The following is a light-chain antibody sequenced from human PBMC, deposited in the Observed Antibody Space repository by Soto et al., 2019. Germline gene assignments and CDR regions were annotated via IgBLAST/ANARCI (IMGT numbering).Light chain of an antibody. Sequence: DIQMTQSPSSLSASVGDRVTITCRASQGISNYLAWYQQKPGKVPKLLIYAASTLQSGVPSRFSGSGSGTDFPLTISSLQAEDVGNYYCQRYNSAPWTFGQGTKVEIK. CDR1: QGISNY. J-gene: IGKJ1*01. CDR2: AAS. CDR3: QRYNSAPWT. V-gene: IGKV1-27*01.